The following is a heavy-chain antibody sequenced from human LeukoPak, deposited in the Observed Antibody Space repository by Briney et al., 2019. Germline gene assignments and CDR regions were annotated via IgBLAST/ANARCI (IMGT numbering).Heavy chain of an antibody. D-gene: IGHD3-22*01. Sequence: SETLSLTCTVSGGSISSGGYYWSWICQHPGKGLEWIGYIYYSGSTYYNPSLKSRVTISVDTSKNQFSLRLSSVTAADTAVYYCARAPFYYDSRGSPALYPFDNWGQGTLVTVSS. V-gene: IGHV4-31*03. J-gene: IGHJ4*02. CDR2: IYYSGST. CDR3: ARAPFYYDSRGSPALYPFDN. CDR1: GGSISSGGYY.